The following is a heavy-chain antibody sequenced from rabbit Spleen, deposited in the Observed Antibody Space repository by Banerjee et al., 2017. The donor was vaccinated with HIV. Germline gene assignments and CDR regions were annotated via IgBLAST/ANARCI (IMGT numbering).Heavy chain of an antibody. D-gene: IGHD2-1*01. CDR1: GFSFSSSYW. CDR3: VRDQAGDADYGPYYLNL. V-gene: IGHV1S45*01. CDR2: IYGTTSGG. J-gene: IGHJ4*01. Sequence: QEQLEESGGDLVKPEGSLTLTCTASGFSFSSSYWICWVRQAPGKGLEWIACIYGTTSGGYYASWAKGRFTISKTSSTTVTLQLNSLTAADTATYFCVRDQAGDADYGPYYLNLWGPGTLVTVS.